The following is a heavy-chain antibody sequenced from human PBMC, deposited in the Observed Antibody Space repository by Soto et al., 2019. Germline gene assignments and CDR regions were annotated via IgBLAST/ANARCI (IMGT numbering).Heavy chain of an antibody. D-gene: IGHD3-10*01. Sequence: SVKVSCKASGGTFSSYAISWVRQAPGQGLEWMGGIIPIFGTANYAQKFQGRVTITADESTSTAYMELSSLRSDDTAVYYCAREEVVDGSWKELFYYYYGMDVWGQGTTVTVSS. CDR1: GGTFSSYA. CDR2: IIPIFGTA. V-gene: IGHV1-69*13. J-gene: IGHJ6*02. CDR3: AREEVVDGSWKELFYYYYGMDV.